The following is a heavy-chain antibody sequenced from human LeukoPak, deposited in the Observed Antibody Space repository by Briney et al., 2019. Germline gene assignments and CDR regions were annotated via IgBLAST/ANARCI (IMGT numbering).Heavy chain of an antibody. V-gene: IGHV1-18*01. CDR2: ISPYSGNT. CDR3: ARGPTRWLQLGMDV. CDR1: GYTFISYS. J-gene: IGHJ6*02. Sequence: ASVKVSCKASGYTFISYSLTWVRQAPGQGLEWMGWISPYSGNTNYAENFQDRVTLTTDTSTGTAYMELRSLRSDDTAVYYCARGPTRWLQLGMDVWGQGTTVTVSS. D-gene: IGHD5-24*01.